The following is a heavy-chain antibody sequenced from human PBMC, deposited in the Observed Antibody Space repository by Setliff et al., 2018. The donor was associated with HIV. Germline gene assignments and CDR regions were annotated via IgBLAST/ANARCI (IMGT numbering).Heavy chain of an antibody. CDR2: IYYTGST. CDR3: ARRVVITTGSYYFDY. V-gene: IGHV4-30-4*08. CDR1: GGSVSTGNYY. Sequence: KPSETLSLTCTVSGGSVSTGNYYWNWIRLPPGKGLEWIGYIYYTGSTYYNPSLKSRVTISVDTSKNQFSLKLSSVTPADTAVYYCARRVVITTGSYYFDYWGQGTLVTVSS. J-gene: IGHJ4*02. D-gene: IGHD3-22*01.